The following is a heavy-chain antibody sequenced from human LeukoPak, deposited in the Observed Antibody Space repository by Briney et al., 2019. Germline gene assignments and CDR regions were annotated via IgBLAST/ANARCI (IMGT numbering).Heavy chain of an antibody. CDR3: ARGHTVPENTYYFDY. D-gene: IGHD4-17*01. V-gene: IGHV1-46*01. CDR2: INPSGGST. J-gene: IGHJ4*02. CDR1: GYTFTSYY. Sequence: ASVKVSCKASGYTFTSYYMHWVRQAPGQGLEWMGIINPSGGSTSYAQKFQGRVTITADESTSTAYMELSSLRSEDTAVYYCARGHTVPENTYYFDYWGQGTLVTVSS.